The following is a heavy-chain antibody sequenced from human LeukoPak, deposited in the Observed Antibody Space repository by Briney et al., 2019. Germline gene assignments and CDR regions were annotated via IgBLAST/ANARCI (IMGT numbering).Heavy chain of an antibody. CDR3: ARVGYSSGHDY. V-gene: IGHV4-4*07. J-gene: IGHJ4*01. Sequence: PSETLSLTCTVSGGSISTYYWSWIRQPAGKGLEWVGRIYTGGSTNYNRSFKSRVPMPLETSQNHSSCKLNSVAAAEPAVFYCARVGYSSGHDYWGQGTLVTVSS. D-gene: IGHD6-19*01. CDR1: GGSISTYY. CDR2: IYTGGST.